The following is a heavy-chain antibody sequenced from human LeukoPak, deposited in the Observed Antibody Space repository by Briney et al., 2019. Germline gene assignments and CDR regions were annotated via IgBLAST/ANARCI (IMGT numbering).Heavy chain of an antibody. CDR3: GRAVGSTPYFYYGMDV. D-gene: IGHD1-26*01. J-gene: IGHJ6*02. CDR2: ISAYNGNT. Sequence: ASVKVSCKASGYTFTNFGISWVRQAPGQGLEWMGWISAYNGNTKFAQKVQDRVTMTTDTSTSTAYMELRSLRSDDTAVYYCGRAVGSTPYFYYGMDVWGQGTTVTVSS. V-gene: IGHV1-18*01. CDR1: GYTFTNFG.